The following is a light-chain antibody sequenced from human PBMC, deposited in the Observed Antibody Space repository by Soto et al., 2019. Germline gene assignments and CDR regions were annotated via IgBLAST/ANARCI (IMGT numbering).Light chain of an antibody. CDR2: DVG. J-gene: IGLJ1*01. CDR1: SSDVGGYNY. CDR3: SSYTSISTYV. Sequence: QSALTQPASVSGSPGQSITISCTGTSSDVGGYNYVSWYQQHPGKAPKLMIYDVGNRPSGVSNRFSGSKSGNTASLTISGLRAEDEADYYCSSYTSISTYVFGTGTKVTVL. V-gene: IGLV2-14*01.